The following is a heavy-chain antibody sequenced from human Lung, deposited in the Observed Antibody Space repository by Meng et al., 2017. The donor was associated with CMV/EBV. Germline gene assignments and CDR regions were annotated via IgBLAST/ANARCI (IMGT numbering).Heavy chain of an antibody. V-gene: IGHV4-61*01. Sequence: SVSRASYYWSWIRQLPGKRLEWIAYVYYDGGTNYNPSLKSRVTISVDTSKNQFSLKLSSVTAADTAVYYCARGTGYCSSTSCYPFDPWGQGTLVTVSS. D-gene: IGHD2-2*01. J-gene: IGHJ5*02. CDR2: VYYDGGT. CDR3: ARGTGYCSSTSCYPFDP. CDR1: SVSRASYY.